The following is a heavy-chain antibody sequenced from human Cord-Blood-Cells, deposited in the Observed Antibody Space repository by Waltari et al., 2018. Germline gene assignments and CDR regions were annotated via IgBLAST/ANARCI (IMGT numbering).Heavy chain of an antibody. V-gene: IGHV4-59*11. J-gene: IGHJ3*02. Sequence: QVQLQESGPGLVKPSETLSLTDTVSGGSISCHYWSWLREPPGKGLEWIGYIYYSGSTNDNPSLKSRVTISVDTSKNQFSLKLSSVTAADTAVYYCARAIAAAGAFDIWGQGTMVTVSS. CDR2: IYYSGST. CDR1: GGSISCHY. CDR3: ARAIAAAGAFDI. D-gene: IGHD6-13*01.